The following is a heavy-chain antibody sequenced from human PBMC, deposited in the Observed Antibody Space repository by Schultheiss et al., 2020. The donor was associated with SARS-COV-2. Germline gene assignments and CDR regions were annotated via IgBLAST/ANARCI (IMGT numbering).Heavy chain of an antibody. CDR1: GGSISSGGYS. CDR3: ARVLRHSYGTLSHYYYGMDV. Sequence: LRLSCAVSGGSISSGGYSWSWIRQPPGKGLEWIGEINHSGSTNYNPSLKSRVTISVDTSKNQFSLKLSSVTAADTAVYYCARVLRHSYGTLSHYYYGMDVWGQGTTVTVSS. D-gene: IGHD5-18*01. J-gene: IGHJ6*02. CDR2: INHSGST. V-gene: IGHV4-30-2*01.